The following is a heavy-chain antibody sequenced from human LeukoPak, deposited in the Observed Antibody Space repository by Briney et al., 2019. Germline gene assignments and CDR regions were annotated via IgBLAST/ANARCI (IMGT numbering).Heavy chain of an antibody. CDR1: GSSISTNSYY. D-gene: IGHD1-26*01. J-gene: IGHJ4*02. CDR2: ISYSGST. V-gene: IGHV4-39*01. Sequence: SETLSLTCTVSGSSISTNSYYWGWIRQPPGKGLEWIGTISYSGSTYHTPSLKSRVTMSVDTSKNQLSLNLSSVTAADTAVYYCATLGVGDTPGDYWGQGTLVTVSS. CDR3: ATLGVGDTPGDY.